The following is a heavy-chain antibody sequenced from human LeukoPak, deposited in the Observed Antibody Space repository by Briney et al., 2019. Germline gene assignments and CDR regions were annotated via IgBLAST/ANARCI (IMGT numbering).Heavy chain of an antibody. CDR1: GFTFSSYA. D-gene: IGHD3-16*01. CDR3: ARGWGSGAWLIDS. Sequence: GRSLRLSCAASGFTFSSYAMHWVRQGPGKGLDWVAFISSDGRTEYNPDSVKGRFTISRDNSKNTSYLQMNSLTTEDTALYYCARGWGSGAWLIDSWGQGTLVSVSS. CDR2: ISSDGRTE. V-gene: IGHV3-30*04. J-gene: IGHJ4*02.